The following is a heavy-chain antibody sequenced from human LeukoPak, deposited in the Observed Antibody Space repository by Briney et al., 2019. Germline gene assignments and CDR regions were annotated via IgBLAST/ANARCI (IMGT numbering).Heavy chain of an antibody. D-gene: IGHD1-1*01. V-gene: IGHV4-61*02. Sequence: SXTLSLTCTVSGGSISSGSYYWGWIRQPGGKGLEWIERIYTSGSTNYNHSRKSRITKRVEKAENRFSLKLSSATAADTAVYYCARSEVDWNHYYFDYWGQGTLVTVSS. CDR3: ARSEVDWNHYYFDY. CDR1: GGSISSGSYY. CDR2: IYTSGST. J-gene: IGHJ4*02.